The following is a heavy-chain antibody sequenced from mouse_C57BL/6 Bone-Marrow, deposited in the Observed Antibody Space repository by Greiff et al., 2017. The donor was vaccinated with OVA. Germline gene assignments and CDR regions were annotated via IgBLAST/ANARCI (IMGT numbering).Heavy chain of an antibody. CDR1: GFTFSSYA. D-gene: IGHD3-1*01. CDR3: ARDRGP. CDR2: ISDGGSYT. Sequence: EVKLMESGGGLVKPGGSLKLSCAASGFTFSSYAMSWVRQTPEKRLEWVATISDGGSYTYYPDNVKGRFTISRDNAKNNLYLQMSHLKSEDTAMYYCARDRGPWGQGTLVTVSA. V-gene: IGHV5-4*01. J-gene: IGHJ3*01.